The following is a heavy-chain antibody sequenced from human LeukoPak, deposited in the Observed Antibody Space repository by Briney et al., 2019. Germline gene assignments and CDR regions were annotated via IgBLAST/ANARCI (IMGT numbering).Heavy chain of an antibody. V-gene: IGHV3-23*01. Sequence: PGGSLRLSCAASGFTFSSYAMSWVRQAPGKGLEWVSAISGSGGSTYYADSVKGRFTISRDNSKNTLYLQMNSLRAEDTAVYYCAKVPRGYYDSSGYYFDYWGQGTLVTVSS. CDR3: AKVPRGYYDSSGYYFDY. CDR1: GFTFSSYA. J-gene: IGHJ4*02. CDR2: ISGSGGST. D-gene: IGHD3-22*01.